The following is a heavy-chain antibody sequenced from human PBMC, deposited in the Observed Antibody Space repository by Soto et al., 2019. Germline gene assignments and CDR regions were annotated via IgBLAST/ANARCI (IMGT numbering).Heavy chain of an antibody. CDR1: GGSFSGYY. J-gene: IGHJ3*02. CDR3: ARGRQGYCSGGSCYSISRAFDI. V-gene: IGHV4-34*01. D-gene: IGHD2-15*01. Sequence: QVQLQQWGAGLLKPSETLSLTCAVYGGSFSGYYWSWIRQPPGKGLEWSGEINHSGSTNYNPSLKSRVTISVDTSKNQFSLKLSSVTAADTAVYYCARGRQGYCSGGSCYSISRAFDIWGQGTMVTVSS. CDR2: INHSGST.